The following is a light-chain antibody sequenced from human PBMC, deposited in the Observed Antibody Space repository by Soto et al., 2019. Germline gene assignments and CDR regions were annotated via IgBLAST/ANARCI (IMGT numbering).Light chain of an antibody. J-gene: IGKJ4*01. CDR2: LAS. V-gene: IGKV2-28*01. CDR3: MQAIQTPRT. Sequence: DIVLTQSPLSLPVTPGEPASISCRASQSLLESNGYNYLAWFLQKPGQSPQLLIYLASTRASGVPDRFSGSGSGTDFTLKISRVEAEDAGVYYCMQAIQTPRTFGGETTLDIK. CDR1: QSLLESNGYNY.